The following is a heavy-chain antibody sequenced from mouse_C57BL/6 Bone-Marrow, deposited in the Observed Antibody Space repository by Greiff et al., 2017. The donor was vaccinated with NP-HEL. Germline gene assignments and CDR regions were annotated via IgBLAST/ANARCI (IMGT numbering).Heavy chain of an antibody. CDR3: ARSLATAPRDRFAY. J-gene: IGHJ3*01. CDR2: IHPNSGST. CDR1: GYTFTSYW. D-gene: IGHD1-2*01. V-gene: IGHV1-64*01. Sequence: VQLQQPGAELVKPGASVKLSCKASGYTFTSYWMHWVKQRPGQGLEWIGMIHPNSGSTNYNEKFKSKATLTVDKSSSTAYMQLSSLTSEDSAVYYCARSLATAPRDRFAYWGQGTLVTVSA.